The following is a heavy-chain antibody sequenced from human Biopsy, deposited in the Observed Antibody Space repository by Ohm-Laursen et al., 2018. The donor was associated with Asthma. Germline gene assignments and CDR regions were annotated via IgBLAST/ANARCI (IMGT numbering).Heavy chain of an antibody. Sequence: VASVKVSCKSLGGTFNTYVIGWGRQAPGQGLEWMGGINSVFGTKTYPQKFQDRVTITADDSTSTVYMELSSLRSEDTAVYYCARKAGSCISRTCYSLDFWGQGTLVTVSS. CDR1: GGTFNTYV. CDR2: INSVFGTK. J-gene: IGHJ4*02. V-gene: IGHV1-69*13. CDR3: ARKAGSCISRTCYSLDF. D-gene: IGHD2-2*01.